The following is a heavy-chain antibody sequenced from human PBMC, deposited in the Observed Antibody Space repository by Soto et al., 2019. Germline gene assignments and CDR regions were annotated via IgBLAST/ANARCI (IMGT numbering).Heavy chain of an antibody. J-gene: IGHJ4*02. CDR3: AGRPKIHPR. CDR1: GGSTSSSDW. CDR2: IHRAGVT. Sequence: QVHLQESGPGLVKPSETLSLTYAISGGSTSSSDWWTWVRQPPGEGLEWIGEIHRAGVTNYNSSLKSRLTISLDHSRNQFSLSLTSVTAADAAVYFCAGRPKIHPRWGQGILVPVSS. V-gene: IGHV4-4*02. D-gene: IGHD1-26*01.